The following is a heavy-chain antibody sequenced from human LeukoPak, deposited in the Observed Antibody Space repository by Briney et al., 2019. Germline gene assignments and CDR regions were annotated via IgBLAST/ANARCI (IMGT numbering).Heavy chain of an antibody. CDR3: ARGITKSWFDP. CDR1: GGSISSSSYY. Sequence: SETLSLTCTVSGGSISSSSYYWGWIRQPPGKGLEWIGSIYYSGSTYYNPSLKSRVTISVDTSKNQFSLKLSSVTAADTAVYYCARGITKSWFDPWGQGTLVTVSS. V-gene: IGHV4-39*07. J-gene: IGHJ5*02. CDR2: IYYSGST. D-gene: IGHD3-10*01.